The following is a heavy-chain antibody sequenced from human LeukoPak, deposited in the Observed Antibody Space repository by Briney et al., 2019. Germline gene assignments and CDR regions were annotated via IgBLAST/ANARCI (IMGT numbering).Heavy chain of an antibody. D-gene: IGHD3-22*01. CDR2: INLNGNT. J-gene: IGHJ4*02. Sequence: PSETLSLTCAVYGGSFSGYYWSWIRQAPGKGLEWIGEINLNGNTNYNPSLKSRVTISVDTSKNQFSLNLSSVTAADTAVYYCARSSYDGNSGYYYSDYWGQGTLVTVSS. CDR1: GGSFSGYY. CDR3: ARSSYDGNSGYYYSDY. V-gene: IGHV4-34*01.